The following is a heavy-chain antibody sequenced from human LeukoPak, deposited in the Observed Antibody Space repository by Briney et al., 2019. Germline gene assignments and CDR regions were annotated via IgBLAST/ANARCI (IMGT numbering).Heavy chain of an antibody. Sequence: ASVKVSCKASGYSFSRFGISWVRQAPGQGLEWMGWISGYGNTGHAHKVQGRVTMTTDTSTSTAYTELRGLTSDDTAVYYCARFGTGYLDYWGQGTLVTVSS. D-gene: IGHD3-9*01. CDR3: ARFGTGYLDY. CDR2: ISGYGNT. CDR1: GYSFSRFG. J-gene: IGHJ4*02. V-gene: IGHV1-18*01.